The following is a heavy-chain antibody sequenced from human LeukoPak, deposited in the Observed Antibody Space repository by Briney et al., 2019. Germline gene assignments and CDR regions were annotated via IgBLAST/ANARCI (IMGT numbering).Heavy chain of an antibody. CDR3: AREYCSGGDCQYYFDY. J-gene: IGHJ4*02. D-gene: IGHD2-15*01. CDR1: GFTFSSYA. CDR2: ITSNGGSP. Sequence: QPGGSLRLSCAASGFTFSSYAMHWVRQAPGQGLEYVSAITSNGGSPYYADSVRGRFTFSRDNSKNTLYLQMGSLRAEDMAVYYCAREYCSGGDCQYYFDYWGQGTLVTVSS. V-gene: IGHV3-64*02.